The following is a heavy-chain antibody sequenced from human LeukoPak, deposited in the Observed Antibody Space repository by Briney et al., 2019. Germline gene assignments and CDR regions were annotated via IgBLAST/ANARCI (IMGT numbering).Heavy chain of an antibody. CDR2: ISAYNGNT. Sequence: VASVKVSCKASGYTFTIYGISWVRQAPGQGLEWMGWISAYNGNTNYAQKLQGRVTMTTDTSTSTAYMELRSLRSDDTAVYYCARDSPVVPAASFYYYYGMDVWGQGTTVTVSS. V-gene: IGHV1-18*01. CDR1: GYTFTIYG. J-gene: IGHJ6*02. D-gene: IGHD2-2*01. CDR3: ARDSPVVPAASFYYYYGMDV.